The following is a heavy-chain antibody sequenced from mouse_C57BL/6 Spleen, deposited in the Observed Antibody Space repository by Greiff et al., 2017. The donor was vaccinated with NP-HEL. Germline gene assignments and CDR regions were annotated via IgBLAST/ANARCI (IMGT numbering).Heavy chain of an antibody. J-gene: IGHJ2*01. Sequence: QVQLQQPGAELVRPGSSVKLSCKASGYTFTSYWMHWVKQRPIQGLEWIGNIDPSDSDTHYNQKFKDKATLTVDKSSSTAYMQLSSLTSEDSAVYYCARRDGNYGGFDYWGQGTTLTVSS. CDR3: ARRDGNYGGFDY. CDR2: IDPSDSDT. D-gene: IGHD2-1*01. CDR1: GYTFTSYW. V-gene: IGHV1-52*01.